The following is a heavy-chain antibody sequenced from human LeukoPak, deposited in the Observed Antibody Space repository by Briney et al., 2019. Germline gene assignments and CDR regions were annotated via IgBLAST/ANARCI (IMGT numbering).Heavy chain of an antibody. CDR2: ISWNSGSI. D-gene: IGHD1-7*01. V-gene: IGHV3-9*01. CDR1: GFTFDDYA. J-gene: IGHJ4*02. Sequence: GGSLRLSCAASGFTFDDYAMHWVRQAPGKGLEWVSGISWNSGSIGYADSVKGRLTISRDNAKNSLYLQMNSLRAEDTALYYCAKDRGMRTYYFDYWGQGTLVTVSS. CDR3: AKDRGMRTYYFDY.